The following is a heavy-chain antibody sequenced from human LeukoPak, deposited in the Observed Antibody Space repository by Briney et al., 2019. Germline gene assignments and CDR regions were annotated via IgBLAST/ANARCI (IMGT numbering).Heavy chain of an antibody. V-gene: IGHV3-13*01. J-gene: IGHJ5*02. CDR2: IGTAGDT. CDR3: ASSPAYSSSWYAIDT. Sequence: PGESLRLSCAASGVIFSNYDMHWVRQAAGKGLEWVSGIGTAGDTYYPGSVKGRFTISRENAKNSLYLHMNSLSAGDTAMYYCASSPAYSSSWYAIDTWGQGTLVTVSS. CDR1: GVIFSNYD. D-gene: IGHD6-13*01.